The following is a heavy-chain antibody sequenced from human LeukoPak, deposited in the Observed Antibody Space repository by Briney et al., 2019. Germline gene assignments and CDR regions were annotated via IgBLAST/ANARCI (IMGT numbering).Heavy chain of an antibody. Sequence: GASVKVSCKASGFTFTSSAMQWVRQARGQRLEWIGWIVVGSGNTNSAQKFQERVTITRDMSTSTVYMELRSLRSEDTAVYYCAADRAYYYDSGGYYTAPDAFDIWGQGTMVTVSS. J-gene: IGHJ3*02. V-gene: IGHV1-58*02. D-gene: IGHD3-22*01. CDR2: IVVGSGNT. CDR3: AADRAYYYDSGGYYTAPDAFDI. CDR1: GFTFTSSA.